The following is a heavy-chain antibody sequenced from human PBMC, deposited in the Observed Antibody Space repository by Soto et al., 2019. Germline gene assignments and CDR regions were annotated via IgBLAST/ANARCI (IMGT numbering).Heavy chain of an antibody. CDR3: ARETELGYCTNGVCPNWFDP. CDR1: GFTFSSYW. Sequence: GGSLRLSCAASGFTFSSYWMSWVRQAPGKGLEWVANIKQDGRGKYYVDSVKGRFKISRDNAKNSLYLQMNSLRAEDTAVYYCARETELGYCTNGVCPNWFDPWGQGTLVTVSS. J-gene: IGHJ5*02. D-gene: IGHD2-8*01. CDR2: IKQDGRGK. V-gene: IGHV3-7*01.